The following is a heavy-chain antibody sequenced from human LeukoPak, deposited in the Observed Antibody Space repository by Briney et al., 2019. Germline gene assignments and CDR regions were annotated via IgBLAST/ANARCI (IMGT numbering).Heavy chain of an antibody. Sequence: SETLSLTCAVSGGSISSYYWSWIRQPPGEGLEWIAYIHYSGSTNYNPSLKSRLTISVDTSKNQFSLKLTSVTAADTAVYYCARHEPYRVPVAGTYYSYPMDVWGQGTTVTVSS. J-gene: IGHJ6*02. CDR2: IHYSGST. CDR1: GGSISSYY. V-gene: IGHV4-59*08. D-gene: IGHD6-19*01. CDR3: ARHEPYRVPVAGTYYSYPMDV.